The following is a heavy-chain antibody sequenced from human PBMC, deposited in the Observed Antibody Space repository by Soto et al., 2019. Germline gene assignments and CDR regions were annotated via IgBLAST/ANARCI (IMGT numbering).Heavy chain of an antibody. Sequence: PGGSLRLSCSASGFALSSYAMHWFRQAPGKGLEYVSSISSNGISTYYADSVKGRFTISRDNSQNTLYIQMNSLRPDDTALYYCVKDEGFCTGGNCYSVARGGFDLWGQGTMVTVSS. CDR3: VKDEGFCTGGNCYSVARGGFDL. CDR2: ISSNGIST. D-gene: IGHD2-15*01. CDR1: GFALSSYA. V-gene: IGHV3-64D*06. J-gene: IGHJ3*01.